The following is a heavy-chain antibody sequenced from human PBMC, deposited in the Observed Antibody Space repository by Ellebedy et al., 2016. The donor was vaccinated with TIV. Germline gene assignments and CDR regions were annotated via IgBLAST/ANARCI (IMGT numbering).Heavy chain of an antibody. V-gene: IGHV3-15*01. CDR2: IKSKTDGGTT. Sequence: PGGSLRLSCAASGFTFSNAWMSWVRQAPGKGLEWVGRIKSKTDGGTTDYAAPVKGRFTISRDDSKNTLYLQMNSLKTEDTAVYYCTTPHSRPAASYDYYGMDVWGQGTTVTVSS. D-gene: IGHD2-2*01. J-gene: IGHJ6*02. CDR3: TTPHSRPAASYDYYGMDV. CDR1: GFTFSNAW.